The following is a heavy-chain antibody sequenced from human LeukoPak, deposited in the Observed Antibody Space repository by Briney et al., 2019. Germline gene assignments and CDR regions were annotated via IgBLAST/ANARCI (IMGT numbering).Heavy chain of an antibody. J-gene: IGHJ4*02. CDR1: GFTFSSYT. D-gene: IGHD2/OR15-2a*01. CDR3: ARGGLSIMGY. V-gene: IGHV3-48*01. Sequence: GGSLRLSCAASGFTFSSYTMNWVRQAPGKGLEWVSYISSSGSTKYYADSVKGRFTISRDNARNSLYLQMNSLRAEDTAVYFCARGGLSIMGYWGQGTLVTVSS. CDR2: ISSSGSTK.